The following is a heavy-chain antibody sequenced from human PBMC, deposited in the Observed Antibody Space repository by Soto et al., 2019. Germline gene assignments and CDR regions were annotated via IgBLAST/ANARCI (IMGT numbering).Heavy chain of an antibody. Sequence: PSETLSLTCTVSGGSVSTGSYYWSWIRQPPGKGLEWIGFVFYSGSTNYNPSLKSRGTISVDTSKSQFSLKLTSVTAADTAVYYCARDKITALFAYWGQGTLVPVSS. CDR3: ARDKITALFAY. V-gene: IGHV4-61*01. D-gene: IGHD3-10*01. CDR2: VFYSGST. J-gene: IGHJ4*02. CDR1: GGSVSTGSYY.